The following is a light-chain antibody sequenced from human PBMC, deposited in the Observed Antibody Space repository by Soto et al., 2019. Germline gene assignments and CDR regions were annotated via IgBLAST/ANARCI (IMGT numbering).Light chain of an antibody. J-gene: IGKJ1*01. CDR3: QQYNTSSGT. V-gene: IGKV1-5*03. CDR2: KAS. Sequence: DIQMTQSPSTLSASVGDRVTITCGASQNVENYLAWYQKKPGKAPKLLIYKASGLESGVPSRLGGSGYGTELTITISSMKYDDFETYYCQQYNTSSGTFGHGTKVDIK. CDR1: QNVENY.